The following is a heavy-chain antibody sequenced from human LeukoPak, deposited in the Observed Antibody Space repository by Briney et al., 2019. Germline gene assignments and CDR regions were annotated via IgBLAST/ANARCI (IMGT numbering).Heavy chain of an antibody. V-gene: IGHV4-30-2*01. J-gene: IGHJ4*02. Sequence: SETLSLTCAVSGGSISSGGYSWSWIRQPLGKGLEWIGYIYHSGSTYYNPSLKSRVTISVDTSKNQFSLKLSSVTAADTAVYYCARLPVYYDILTGYPLGQFDYWGQGTLVTVSS. CDR3: ARLPVYYDILTGYPLGQFDY. CDR2: IYHSGST. CDR1: GGSISSGGYS. D-gene: IGHD3-9*01.